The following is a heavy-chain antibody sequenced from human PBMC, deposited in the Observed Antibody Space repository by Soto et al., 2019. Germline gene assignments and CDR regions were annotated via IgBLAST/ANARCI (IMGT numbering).Heavy chain of an antibody. Sequence: SYSLSNTCTVSSLPISTGEYYWTWIHHPPGKGLEWIGYIYYSGSTYYNPSLKSRVTISVDTSKNQFSLKLSSVTAADTAVYYCARDQTVAGTSYYYAMDVWGQGTTVS. CDR1: SLPISTGEYY. J-gene: IGHJ6*02. CDR3: ARDQTVAGTSYYYAMDV. D-gene: IGHD6-19*01. V-gene: IGHV4-30-4*02. CDR2: IYYSGST.